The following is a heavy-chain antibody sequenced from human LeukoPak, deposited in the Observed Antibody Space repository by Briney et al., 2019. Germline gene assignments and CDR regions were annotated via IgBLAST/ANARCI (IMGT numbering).Heavy chain of an antibody. V-gene: IGHV4-59*01. J-gene: IGHJ4*02. CDR1: GGSISSYY. CDR2: IYYSGST. CDR3: ARAPGYSYGSYYFDY. D-gene: IGHD5-18*01. Sequence: SETLSLTCTVSGGSISSYYWSWIRQPPGKELEWIGYIYYSGSTNYNPSLKSRVTISVDTSKNQFSLKLSSVTAADTAVYYCARAPGYSYGSYYFDYWGQGTLVTVSS.